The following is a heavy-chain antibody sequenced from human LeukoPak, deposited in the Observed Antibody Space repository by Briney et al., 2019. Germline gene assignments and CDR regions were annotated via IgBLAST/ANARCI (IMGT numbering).Heavy chain of an antibody. V-gene: IGHV3-30-3*01. CDR2: ISYDGSNK. D-gene: IGHD6-6*01. Sequence: GGSLRLSCAASGFTFSSYAMHWVRQAPGKGLEWVAVISYDGSNKYYADSVKGRFTISRDNSKNTLYLQMNSLTTEDTAVYYCARARSGTSSDYWGQGTLVTVSS. J-gene: IGHJ4*02. CDR1: GFTFSSYA. CDR3: ARARSGTSSDY.